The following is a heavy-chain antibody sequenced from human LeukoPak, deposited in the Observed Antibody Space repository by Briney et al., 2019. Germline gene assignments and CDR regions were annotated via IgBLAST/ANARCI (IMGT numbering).Heavy chain of an antibody. Sequence: SETLSLTCTVSGGSISSSSYYWGWIRQPPGKGLEWIGSTYYSGSTYYNPSLKSRVTISVDTSKNQFSLKLSSVTAADTAVYYCARVIAVAGTLYWGQGTLVTVSS. V-gene: IGHV4-39*01. D-gene: IGHD6-19*01. CDR2: TYYSGST. J-gene: IGHJ4*02. CDR3: ARVIAVAGTLY. CDR1: GGSISSSSYY.